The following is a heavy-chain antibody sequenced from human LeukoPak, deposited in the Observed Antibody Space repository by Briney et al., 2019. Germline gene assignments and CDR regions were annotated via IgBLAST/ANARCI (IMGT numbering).Heavy chain of an antibody. D-gene: IGHD3-10*01. V-gene: IGHV4-34*01. CDR3: ARLDGSSMVRGVIPTPHYFDY. J-gene: IGHJ4*02. Sequence: SETLSLTCAVYGGSFSGYYWSWIRQPPGKGLEWIGEINHSGSTNYNPSLKSRVTISVDTSKNQFSLKLSSVTAADTAVYYCARLDGSSMVRGVIPTPHYFDYWGQGTLVTVSS. CDR1: GGSFSGYY. CDR2: INHSGST.